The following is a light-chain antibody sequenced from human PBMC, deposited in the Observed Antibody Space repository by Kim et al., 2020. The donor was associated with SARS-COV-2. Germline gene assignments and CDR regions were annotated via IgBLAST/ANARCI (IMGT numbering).Light chain of an antibody. V-gene: IGLV2-8*01. CDR2: EVS. CDR1: SSDVGGYNH. Sequence: QSALTQPPSASGSPGQSVTLSCTGTSSDVGGYNHVSWYQQHPGKVPKIMIYEVSKRPSGVPDRFSGSKSGNTASLTVSGLQADDEADYYCSSYAGRNNFIFGGGTKVTVL. CDR3: SSYAGRNNFI. J-gene: IGLJ2*01.